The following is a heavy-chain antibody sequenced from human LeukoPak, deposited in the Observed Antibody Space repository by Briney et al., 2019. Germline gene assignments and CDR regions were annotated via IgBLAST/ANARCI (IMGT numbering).Heavy chain of an antibody. CDR1: GFSRSRRGEG. CDR3: AHKIQSSSGWYSFDY. Sequence: SGPTLAHPRPPLTLTFTFAGFSRSRRGEGVGWIRQPPGKALEWLAPFYWDDDKRYSPSLKSRLTITKDTSKNQVVLTMTNMDPVDTATYYCAHKIQSSSGWYSFDYWGQGTLVTVSS. V-gene: IGHV2-5*02. D-gene: IGHD6-19*01. J-gene: IGHJ4*02. CDR2: FYWDDDK.